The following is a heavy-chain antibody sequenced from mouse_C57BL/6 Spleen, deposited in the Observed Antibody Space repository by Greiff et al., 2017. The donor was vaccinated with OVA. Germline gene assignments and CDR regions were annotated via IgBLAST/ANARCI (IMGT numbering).Heavy chain of an antibody. D-gene: IGHD1-1*01. CDR2: ISSGGSYT. Sequence: EVKLMESGGDLVKPGGSLKLSCAASGFTFSSYGMSWVRQTPDKRLEWVATISSGGSYTYYPDSVKGRFTISRDNANNTLYLQMSSLKSEDTAMYYCAREGYYGSSPYYAMDDWGQGTSVTVSS. CDR1: GFTFSSYG. CDR3: AREGYYGSSPYYAMDD. V-gene: IGHV5-6*01. J-gene: IGHJ4*01.